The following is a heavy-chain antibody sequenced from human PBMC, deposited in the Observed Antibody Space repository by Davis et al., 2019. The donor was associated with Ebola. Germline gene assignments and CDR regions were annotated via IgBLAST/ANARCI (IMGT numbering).Heavy chain of an antibody. J-gene: IGHJ4*02. CDR1: GFTFSSYW. CDR2: IKQDGSEK. D-gene: IGHD3-3*01. CDR3: ARFNPYYDFWSGYYSDY. V-gene: IGHV3-7*01. Sequence: HPGGSLRPSCSASGFTFSSYWMSWVRQAPGKGLEWVANIKQDGSEKYYVDSVKGRFTISRDNAKNSLYLQMNSLRAEDTAVYYCARFNPYYDFWSGYYSDYWGQGTLVTVSS.